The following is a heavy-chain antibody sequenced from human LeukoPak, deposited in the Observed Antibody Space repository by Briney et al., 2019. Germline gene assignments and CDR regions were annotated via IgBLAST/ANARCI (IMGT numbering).Heavy chain of an antibody. Sequence: GGSLTLSCAASGFTFANAWMTWVRQAPGEGLECVGLSRSKPNGGTTDYVAPVKGRFTISRDDSKNTLYLQMNSLRTEDTAVYYCTTDRRGLANVWGQGTTVTVSS. V-gene: IGHV3-15*01. CDR3: TTDRRGLANV. CDR1: GFTFANAW. J-gene: IGHJ6*02. CDR2: SRSKPNGGTT. D-gene: IGHD3-10*01.